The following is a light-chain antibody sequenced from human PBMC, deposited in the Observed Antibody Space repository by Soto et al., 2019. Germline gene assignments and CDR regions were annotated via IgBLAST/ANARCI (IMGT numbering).Light chain of an antibody. CDR2: DAS. V-gene: IGKV1-13*02. Sequence: AIQLTQSPSSLSASVGDRVTITCRASQGISSALAWYQQKPGKAPKLLIYDASSLESGVPSRFSGSGSGTEFTLTISSLQPEDFATYDGQQFNSYPWTFGQGTKVEIK. CDR3: QQFNSYPWT. CDR1: QGISSA. J-gene: IGKJ1*01.